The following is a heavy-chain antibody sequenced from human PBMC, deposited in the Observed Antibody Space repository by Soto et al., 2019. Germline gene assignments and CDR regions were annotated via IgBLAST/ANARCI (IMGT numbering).Heavy chain of an antibody. CDR3: ARVSEPRASQYGMDV. V-gene: IGHV3-74*01. CDR2: INSDGSST. CDR1: GFTFSSYW. Sequence: LSCAASGFTFSSYWMHWVRQAPGKGLVWVSRINSDGSSTSYADSVKGRFTISRDNAKNTLYLQMNSLRAEDTAVYYCARVSEPRASQYGMDVWGQGATVTVSS. D-gene: IGHD6-6*01. J-gene: IGHJ6*02.